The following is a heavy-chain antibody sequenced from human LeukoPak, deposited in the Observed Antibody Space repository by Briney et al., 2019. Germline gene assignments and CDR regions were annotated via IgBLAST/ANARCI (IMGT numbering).Heavy chain of an antibody. V-gene: IGHV4-39*01. CDR1: GASIRSSSYC. J-gene: IGHJ5*02. CDR2: ICYSGST. Sequence: SETLSLTCSVSGASIRSSSYCWGWIRQPPGKGLEWIGTICYSGSTFYNPSLKSRVTLSVDTSKNQFSLKLSSVTAADTAVYYCARTENYIPEDCFDPWGQGTLVTVSS. D-gene: IGHD5-24*01. CDR3: ARTENYIPEDCFDP.